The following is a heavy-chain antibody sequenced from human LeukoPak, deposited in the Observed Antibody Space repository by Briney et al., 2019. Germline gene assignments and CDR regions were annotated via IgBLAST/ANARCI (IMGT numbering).Heavy chain of an antibody. J-gene: IGHJ6*03. CDR2: IYSSGST. V-gene: IGHV4-61*02. CDR1: GGSISSGNYY. D-gene: IGHD6-6*01. Sequence: SETLSLTSTVSGGSISSGNYYWTWPRQPAGKGLEWIGRIYSSGSTSNNPSLKSRVTISVDTSKNQFSLRLSSVTAADTAVYYCARDWGVSARPGYMDVWGKGTTVTVSS. CDR3: ARDWGVSARPGYMDV.